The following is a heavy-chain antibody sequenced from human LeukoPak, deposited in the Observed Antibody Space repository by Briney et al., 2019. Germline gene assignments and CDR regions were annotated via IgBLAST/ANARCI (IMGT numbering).Heavy chain of an antibody. CDR1: GGSSSGYY. V-gene: IGHV4-34*01. D-gene: IGHD2/OR15-2a*01. J-gene: IGHJ6*02. CDR2: INHSGST. CDR3: ASRSIYHYYYGMNV. Sequence: PSETLSLTCAVYGGSSSGYYGSWIRQPPGKGLGWIGEINHSGSTNYNPSLKSRVTISVDTSKNQFSLKLSSVTAADTAVYYCASRSIYHYYYGMNVWGQGTTVIVTS.